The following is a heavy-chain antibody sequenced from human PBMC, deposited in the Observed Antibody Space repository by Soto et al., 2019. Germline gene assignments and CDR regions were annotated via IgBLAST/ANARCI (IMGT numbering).Heavy chain of an antibody. Sequence: GGSLRLSCAASGFTVSSNYMSWVRQAPGKGLEWVSVIYSGVGTYYADSVKGRFTISRDNSKNTLYLQMNSLRAEDTAVYYCARDRNSYGYSDFWGQGPLVTVSS. D-gene: IGHD5-18*01. CDR1: GFTVSSNY. J-gene: IGHJ4*02. CDR2: IYSGVGT. V-gene: IGHV3-53*01. CDR3: ARDRNSYGYSDF.